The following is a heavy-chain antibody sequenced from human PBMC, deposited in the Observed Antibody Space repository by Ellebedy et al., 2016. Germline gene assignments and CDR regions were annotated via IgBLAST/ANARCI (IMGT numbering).Heavy chain of an antibody. CDR1: GFTFSYYW. CDR2: ISGSGGST. J-gene: IGHJ4*02. CDR3: ANHYYDSSGPDY. Sequence: GGSLRLSCTASGFTFSYYWMSWVRQAPGKGLEWVSAISGSGGSTYYADSVKGRFTISRDNSKNTLYLQMNSLRAEDTAVYYCANHYYDSSGPDYWGQGTLVTVSS. D-gene: IGHD3-22*01. V-gene: IGHV3-23*01.